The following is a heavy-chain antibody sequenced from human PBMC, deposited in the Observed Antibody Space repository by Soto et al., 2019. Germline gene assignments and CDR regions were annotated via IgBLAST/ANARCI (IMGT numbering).Heavy chain of an antibody. CDR2: ISGYSGNA. Sequence: QVQAMQSGAEVKKPGDSVKVSCKTSGYIFSDYGINWVRQAPGQGLEWMGWISGYSGNANLAQKFQGRVTMTTDKSTRTASMELRRLRSDDKAVYYCARRTSGTTWGESDYWGQGTLVTVSS. D-gene: IGHD4-17*01. V-gene: IGHV1-18*04. CDR3: ARRTSGTTWGESDY. CDR1: GYIFSDYG. J-gene: IGHJ4*02.